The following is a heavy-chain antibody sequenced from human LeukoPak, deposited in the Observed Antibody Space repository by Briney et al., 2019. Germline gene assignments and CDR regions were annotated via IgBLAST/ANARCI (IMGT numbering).Heavy chain of an antibody. D-gene: IGHD3-22*01. J-gene: IGHJ5*02. V-gene: IGHV3-30-3*01. CDR2: ISYDGSNK. Sequence: GGSLRLSCAASGFTFSSYAMHWVRQAPGKGLEWVAVISYDGSNKYYADSVKGRFTISRDNSKNTLYLQMNSLRAEDTAVYYCARAQTTYYYDSSGYFSNWFDPWGQGTLVTGSS. CDR3: ARAQTTYYYDSSGYFSNWFDP. CDR1: GFTFSSYA.